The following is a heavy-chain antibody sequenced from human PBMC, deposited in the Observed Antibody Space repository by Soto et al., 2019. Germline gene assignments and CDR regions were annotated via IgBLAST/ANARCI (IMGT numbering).Heavy chain of an antibody. D-gene: IGHD6-13*01. J-gene: IGHJ4*02. Sequence: GGFLRLSCAASGFTFSSYAMSWVRQAPGKGLEWVSAISGSGGSTYYADSVKGRFTISRDNSKNTLYLQMNSLRAEDTAVYYCAKDKGSSWYEIDYWGQGTLVTVSS. CDR2: ISGSGGST. V-gene: IGHV3-23*01. CDR3: AKDKGSSWYEIDY. CDR1: GFTFSSYA.